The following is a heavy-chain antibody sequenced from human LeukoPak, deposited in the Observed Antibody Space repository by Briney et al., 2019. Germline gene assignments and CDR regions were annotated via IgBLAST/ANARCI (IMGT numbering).Heavy chain of an antibody. CDR3: ARGRIAVAGTNDY. V-gene: IGHV3-21*01. CDR1: GFTFGSYS. CDR2: ISSSSSYI. Sequence: GSLRLSCAASGFTFGSYSMNWVRQAPGKGLEWVSSISSSSSYIYYADSVKGRFTISRDNAKNSLYLQMNSLRAEDTAVYYCARGRIAVAGTNDYWGQGTLVTVSS. D-gene: IGHD6-19*01. J-gene: IGHJ4*02.